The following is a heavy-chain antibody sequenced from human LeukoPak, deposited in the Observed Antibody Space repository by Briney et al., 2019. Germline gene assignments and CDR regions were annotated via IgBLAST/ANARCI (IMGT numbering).Heavy chain of an antibody. CDR2: IIPIFGTA. CDR1: GGTFSSYD. D-gene: IGHD3-9*01. Sequence: GSSVKVSCKASGGTFSSYDISWVRQAPGQGLEWMGGIIPIFGTANYAQKFQGRVTITADESTSTAYMELSSLRSEDTAVYYCARRYDILTGYSPDAFDIWGQGTMVTVSS. V-gene: IGHV1-69*01. J-gene: IGHJ3*02. CDR3: ARRYDILTGYSPDAFDI.